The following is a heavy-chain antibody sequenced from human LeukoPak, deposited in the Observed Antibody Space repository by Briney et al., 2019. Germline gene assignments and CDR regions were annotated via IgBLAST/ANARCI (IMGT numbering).Heavy chain of an antibody. D-gene: IGHD3-10*01. V-gene: IGHV3-23*01. CDR2: ISGSGGNT. Sequence: GGSLRLSCAASGFTFSSYAVSWVRQAPGKGREWVSAISGSGGNTYYADSVKGRFTIPRDNSKNTLYLQMNSLRAEDTAVYYCAKVLLWFGDFTWGQGTTVTVSS. J-gene: IGHJ6*02. CDR1: GFTFSSYA. CDR3: AKVLLWFGDFT.